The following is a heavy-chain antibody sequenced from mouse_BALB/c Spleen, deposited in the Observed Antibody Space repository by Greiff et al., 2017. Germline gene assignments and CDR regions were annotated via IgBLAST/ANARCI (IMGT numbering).Heavy chain of an antibody. J-gene: IGHJ4*01. CDR2: ISSGSSTI. V-gene: IGHV5-17*02. Sequence: EVQLVESGGGLVQPGGSRKLSCAASGFTFSSFGMHWVRQAPEKGLEWVAYISSGSSTIYYADTVKGRFTISRDNPKNTLFLQMTSLRSEDTAMYYCAVQQLGRAMDYWGQGTSVTVSA. D-gene: IGHD4-1*02. CDR1: GFTFSSFG. CDR3: AVQQLGRAMDY.